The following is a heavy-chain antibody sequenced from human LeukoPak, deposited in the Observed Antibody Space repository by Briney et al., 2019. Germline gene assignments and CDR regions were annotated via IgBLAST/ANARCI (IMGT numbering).Heavy chain of an antibody. CDR2: ISSSSSTI. J-gene: IGHJ3*02. V-gene: IGHV3-48*04. D-gene: IGHD3-10*01. Sequence: GGSLRLSCAASGFTFRSYSMNWVRQAPGQGPEWVSYISSSSSTIYYAVSVKGRFTISRDNAKYSLYLQMNSLRAEDTAVYYCARETPLIWFGEEATYGFDSWGQGTMVTVSS. CDR1: GFTFRSYS. CDR3: ARETPLIWFGEEATYGFDS.